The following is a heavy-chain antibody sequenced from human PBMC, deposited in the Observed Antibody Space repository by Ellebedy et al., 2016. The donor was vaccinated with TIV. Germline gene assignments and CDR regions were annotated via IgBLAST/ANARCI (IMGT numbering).Heavy chain of an antibody. CDR2: INNGGRTT. J-gene: IGHJ4*02. D-gene: IGHD4-17*01. V-gene: IGHV3-23*01. CDR1: GFTFSGYA. CDR3: ARGNGEMPDY. Sequence: GESLKISCVASGFTFSGYAMSWVRQAPGKGLEWVSGINNGGRTTSYADSVKGRFTISRDNSKNTLYLQMNSLRAEDTAVYYCARGNGEMPDYWGQGTLVTVSS.